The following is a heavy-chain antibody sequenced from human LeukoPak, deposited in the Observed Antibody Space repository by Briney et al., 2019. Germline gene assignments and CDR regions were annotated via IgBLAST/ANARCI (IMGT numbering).Heavy chain of an antibody. V-gene: IGHV1-18*04. J-gene: IGHJ6*03. CDR1: GYTFTGYY. CDR2: ISAYNGNT. CDR3: ASNYGDYYYYYMDA. Sequence: ASVKVSCKASGYTFTGYYMHWVRQAPGQGLEWMGWISAYNGNTNYAQKLQGRVTMTTDTSTSTAYMELRSLRSDDTAVYYCASNYGDYYYYYMDAWGKGTTVTVSS. D-gene: IGHD4-17*01.